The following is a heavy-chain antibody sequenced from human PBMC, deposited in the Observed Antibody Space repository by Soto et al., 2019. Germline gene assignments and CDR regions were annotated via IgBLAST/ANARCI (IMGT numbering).Heavy chain of an antibody. CDR2: IYHSGST. V-gene: IGHV4-30-2*01. CDR3: ARGGGVTTTGDDY. Sequence: QLQLQESGSGLVKPSQTLSLTCAVSGGSINTATHSWSWIRQPPGKGLEWIGYIYHSGSTYYNPSVNSRVTISKDQSNTQFALGLSSVTAADTAVYYCARGGGVTTTGDDYWGQGILVTVSS. D-gene: IGHD4-4*01. CDR1: GGSINTATHS. J-gene: IGHJ4*02.